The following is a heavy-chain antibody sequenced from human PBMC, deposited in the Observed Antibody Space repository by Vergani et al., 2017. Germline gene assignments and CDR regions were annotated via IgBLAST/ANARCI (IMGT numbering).Heavy chain of an antibody. J-gene: IGHJ4*02. CDR2: INPNSGGT. CDR1: GYTFTGYY. D-gene: IGHD4-23*01. Sequence: QVQLVQSGAEVKKPGASVKVSCKASGYTFTGYYMHWVRQAPGQGLEWMGWINPNSGGTNYAQKFQGRVTITADESTSTAYMELSSLRSEDTAVYYCAGDYGGNSGFDYWGQGTLVTVSS. CDR3: AGDYGGNSGFDY. V-gene: IGHV1-2*02.